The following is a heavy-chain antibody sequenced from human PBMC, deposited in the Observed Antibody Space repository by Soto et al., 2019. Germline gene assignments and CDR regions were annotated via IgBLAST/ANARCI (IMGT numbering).Heavy chain of an antibody. CDR3: AKLSSVTMIVDVITGRSFDY. V-gene: IGHV3-23*01. CDR2: ISGSGKST. CDR1: GFTFSSYA. J-gene: IGHJ4*02. D-gene: IGHD3-22*01. Sequence: QLLESGGGLVQPGGSLRLSCAVSGFTFSSYAMSWVRQAPGKGLEWIPVISGSGKSTNYADSVKGRFTTSRDNSKNTLYLQMSGLRAEDTAIYYCAKLSSVTMIVDVITGRSFDYWGQGTLVTVSS.